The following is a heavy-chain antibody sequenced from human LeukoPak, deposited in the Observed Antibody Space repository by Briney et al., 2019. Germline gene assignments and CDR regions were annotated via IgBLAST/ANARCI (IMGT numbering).Heavy chain of an antibody. J-gene: IGHJ3*02. CDR2: IYYRART. V-gene: IGHV4-39*01. D-gene: IGHD2-21*01. Sequence: PETLSLTCTVSGVSISSSSYYWGWLRQPPGTGLEWGGRIYYRARTYYNPSLKSRVTISVDTSKNQFSLKLSSVTAADTAVYYCARGLADRWRLPLAAFDIWGQGTMVTVSS. CDR1: GVSISSSSYY. CDR3: ARGLADRWRLPLAAFDI.